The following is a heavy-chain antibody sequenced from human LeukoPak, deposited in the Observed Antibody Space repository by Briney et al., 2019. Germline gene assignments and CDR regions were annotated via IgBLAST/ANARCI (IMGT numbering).Heavy chain of an antibody. Sequence: ASVKVSCKASGYTFTSYGISWVRQAPGQGLEWMGWISAYNGNTNYAQKLQGRVTMTTDTSTSTAYMELRSLRSDDTAVYYCARGPGIAVAGDVPDPVSFDYWGQGTLVTVSS. CDR2: ISAYNGNT. CDR1: GYTFTSYG. D-gene: IGHD6-19*01. J-gene: IGHJ4*02. CDR3: ARGPGIAVAGDVPDPVSFDY. V-gene: IGHV1-18*01.